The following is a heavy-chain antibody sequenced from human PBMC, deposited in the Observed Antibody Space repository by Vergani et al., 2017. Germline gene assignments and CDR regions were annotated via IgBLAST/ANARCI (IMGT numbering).Heavy chain of an antibody. Sequence: EVPLVQSGAEVKKPGESLKISCKGSGYSFTSYWIGWVRRMPGKGLEWMGIIYPGDSDTRYSPSFQGQVTISADKSILTAYLQWSSLKASDTTRYYCARGEQWLARGACDIWGQGTMVTVSS. J-gene: IGHJ3*02. CDR1: GYSFTSYW. V-gene: IGHV5-51*01. CDR2: IYPGDSDT. D-gene: IGHD6-19*01. CDR3: ARGEQWLARGACDI.